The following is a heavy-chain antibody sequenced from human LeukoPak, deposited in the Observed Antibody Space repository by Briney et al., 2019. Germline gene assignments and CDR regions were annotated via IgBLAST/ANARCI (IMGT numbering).Heavy chain of an antibody. V-gene: IGHV4-61*08. J-gene: IGHJ4*02. CDR2: IYYSGST. D-gene: IGHD2-21*02. Sequence: PSETLSLTCTVSSGSISSGDYYWSWIRQPPGKGLEWIGYIYYSGSTNYNPSLKSRVTISVDTSKNQFSLKLSSVTAADTAVYYCARASKHIVVVTDWGQGTLVTVSS. CDR3: ARASKHIVVVTD. CDR1: SGSISSGDYY.